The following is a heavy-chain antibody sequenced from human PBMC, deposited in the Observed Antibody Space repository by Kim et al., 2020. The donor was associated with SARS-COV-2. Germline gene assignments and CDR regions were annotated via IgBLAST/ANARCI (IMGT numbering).Heavy chain of an antibody. Sequence: SETLSLTCAVYGGSFSGYYWSWIRQPPGKGLEWIGEINHSGSTNYNPSLKSRVTISVDTSKNQFSLKLSSVTAADTAVYYCASRRLYSGSYGQSWNWFDPWGQGTLVTVSS. J-gene: IGHJ5*02. V-gene: IGHV4-34*01. D-gene: IGHD1-26*01. CDR3: ASRRLYSGSYGQSWNWFDP. CDR2: INHSGST. CDR1: GGSFSGYY.